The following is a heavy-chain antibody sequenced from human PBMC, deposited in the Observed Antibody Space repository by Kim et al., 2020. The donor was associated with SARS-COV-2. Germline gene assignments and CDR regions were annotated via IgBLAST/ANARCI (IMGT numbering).Heavy chain of an antibody. CDR3: ARAERWLQFNFDY. J-gene: IGHJ4*02. V-gene: IGHV6-1*01. Sequence: AVSVKSRITINPDTSKNQFSLQLSSVTPEDTAVYYCARAERWLQFNFDYWGQGTLVTVSS. D-gene: IGHD5-12*01.